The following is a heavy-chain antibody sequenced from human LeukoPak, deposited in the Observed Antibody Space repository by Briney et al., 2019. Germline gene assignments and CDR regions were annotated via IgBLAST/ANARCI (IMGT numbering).Heavy chain of an antibody. Sequence: GGSLRLSCAASGFTFSSYWMRWVRQAPGKGLEWVSVIYSGGSTYYADSVKGRFTISRDNSKNTLYLQMNSLRAEDTAVYYCARDGGHYYFDYWGQGTLVTVSS. CDR2: IYSGGST. D-gene: IGHD3-3*01. V-gene: IGHV3-66*01. CDR3: ARDGGHYYFDY. J-gene: IGHJ4*02. CDR1: GFTFSSYW.